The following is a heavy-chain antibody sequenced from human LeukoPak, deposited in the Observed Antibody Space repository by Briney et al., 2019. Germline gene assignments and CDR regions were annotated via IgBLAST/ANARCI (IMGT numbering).Heavy chain of an antibody. CDR1: GGSFSGYY. CDR2: INHSGST. D-gene: IGHD3-16*01. J-gene: IGHJ4*02. Sequence: PSETLSLTCAVYGGSFSGYYWSWIRQPPGKGLEWIGEINHSGSTNYNPSLKSRVTISVDTSKNQFSLKLSPVTAADTAVHYCAVRAWGPIYWGQGTLVTVSS. CDR3: AVRAWGPIY. V-gene: IGHV4-34*01.